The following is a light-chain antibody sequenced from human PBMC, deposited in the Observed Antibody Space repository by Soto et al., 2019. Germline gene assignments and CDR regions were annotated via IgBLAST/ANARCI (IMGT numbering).Light chain of an antibody. CDR2: GAS. J-gene: IGKJ1*01. CDR1: HSFPRTY. Sequence: DIVLTQSPGTLSLSPGERVTLSCSASHSFPRTYLAWYQQRPGQAPSLLIYGASSRATGIPDRFSGSGSGTDFTLTISRLEPEDFGVYYCQQYGSSHWTFGQGTKVDIK. CDR3: QQYGSSHWT. V-gene: IGKV3-20*01.